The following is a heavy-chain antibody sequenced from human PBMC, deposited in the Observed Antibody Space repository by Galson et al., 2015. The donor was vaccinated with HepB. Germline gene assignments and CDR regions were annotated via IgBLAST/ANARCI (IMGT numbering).Heavy chain of an antibody. J-gene: IGHJ4*02. CDR1: GFTFSSYA. V-gene: IGHV3-23*01. CDR2: ISGSGGST. D-gene: IGHD3-22*01. CDR3: AKVESLSRYDSRHPFDY. Sequence: SLRLSCAASGFTFSSYAMSWVRQAPGKGLEWVSAISGSGGSTYYADSVKGRFTISRDNSKNTLYLQMNSLRAEDTAVYYCAKVESLSRYDSRHPFDYWGQGTLVTVSS.